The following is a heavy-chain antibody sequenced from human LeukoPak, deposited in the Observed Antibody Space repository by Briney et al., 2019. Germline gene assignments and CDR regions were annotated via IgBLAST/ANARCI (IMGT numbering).Heavy chain of an antibody. CDR3: ARDLSLTDYYDSRGNPQAGMDV. V-gene: IGHV1-69*04. Sequence: SVKVSCKASGGTFSSYAISWVRQAPGQGLEWMGRIIPILGIANYAQKFQGRVTITADKSTSTAYMELSSLRSEDTAVYYCARDLSLTDYYDSRGNPQAGMDVWGQGTTVTVSS. J-gene: IGHJ6*02. CDR1: GGTFSSYA. CDR2: IIPILGIA. D-gene: IGHD3-22*01.